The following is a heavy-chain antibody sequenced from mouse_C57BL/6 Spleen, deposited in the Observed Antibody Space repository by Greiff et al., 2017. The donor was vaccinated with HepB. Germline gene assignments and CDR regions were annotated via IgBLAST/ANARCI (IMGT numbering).Heavy chain of an antibody. CDR1: GYAFSSYW. CDR2: IYPGDGDT. D-gene: IGHD2-3*01. CDR3: ARTGGGYSYAMDY. V-gene: IGHV1-80*01. Sequence: VQLQESGAELVKPGASVKISCKASGYAFSSYWMNWVKQRPGKGLEWIGQIYPGDGDTNYNGKFKGKATLTADKSSSTAYMQLSSLTSEDSAVYFCARTGGGYSYAMDYWGQGTSVTVSS. J-gene: IGHJ4*01.